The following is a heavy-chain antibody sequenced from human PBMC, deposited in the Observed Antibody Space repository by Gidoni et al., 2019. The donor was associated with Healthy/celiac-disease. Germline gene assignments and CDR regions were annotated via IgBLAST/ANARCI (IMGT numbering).Heavy chain of an antibody. Sequence: QVQLVHTGAEVQKPSASVKVSCKAPGYTLPGYYLPWVRQAAGQGREWIGWIQPNSGDTNYSQKFHVRVTMTRDTSIRTAYMELSRLRSDDTAVYYCAIDGVLRYFVWLLRGAFDPGGQGTLVTVSS. CDR2: IQPNSGDT. CDR3: AIDGVLRYFVWLLRGAFDP. CDR1: GYTLPGYY. J-gene: IGHJ5*01. V-gene: IGHV1-2*02. D-gene: IGHD3-9*01.